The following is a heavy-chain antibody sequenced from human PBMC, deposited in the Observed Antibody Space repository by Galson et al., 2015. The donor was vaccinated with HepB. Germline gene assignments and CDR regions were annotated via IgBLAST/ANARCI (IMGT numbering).Heavy chain of an antibody. J-gene: IGHJ6*02. D-gene: IGHD3-22*01. CDR2: IRSKAYGGTT. Sequence: SLRLSCAASGFNFGDYAMSWVRQAPGKGLEWVGFIRSKAYGGTTEYAASVKGRFTISRDDPKSIAYLQMNSLKTEDTAVYYCTRGDDSSGTPGDYYYYYGMDVWGQGTTVTVSS. CDR1: GFNFGDYA. CDR3: TRGDDSSGTPGDYYYYYGMDV. V-gene: IGHV3-49*04.